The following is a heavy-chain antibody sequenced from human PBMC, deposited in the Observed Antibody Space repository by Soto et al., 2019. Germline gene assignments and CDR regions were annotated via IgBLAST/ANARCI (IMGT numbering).Heavy chain of an antibody. CDR2: IKQDGSEK. J-gene: IGHJ4*02. Sequence: GGSLRLSCAASGFTFSSYWRSWVRQAPGKGLEWVANIKQDGSEKYYVDSVKGRFTISRDNAKNSLYLQMNSLRAEDTAVYYCARSNYCSGGSCFDYWGQGTLVTVSS. V-gene: IGHV3-7*01. CDR3: ARSNYCSGGSCFDY. D-gene: IGHD2-15*01. CDR1: GFTFSSYW.